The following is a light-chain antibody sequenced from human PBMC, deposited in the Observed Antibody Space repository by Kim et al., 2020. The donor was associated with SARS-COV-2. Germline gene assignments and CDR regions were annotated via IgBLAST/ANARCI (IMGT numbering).Light chain of an antibody. CDR1: SSDVGSYNL. CDR2: EVT. V-gene: IGLV2-23*02. Sequence: QSALTQVASASGSPGQSITISCTGTSSDVGSYNLVSWYQKKPGKAPKIMIYEVTNRPSGVSNRFSGSKSGNSASLTISGLQAEDEADYYCCSYAGSVSWVFGGGTKLTVL. J-gene: IGLJ3*02. CDR3: CSYAGSVSWV.